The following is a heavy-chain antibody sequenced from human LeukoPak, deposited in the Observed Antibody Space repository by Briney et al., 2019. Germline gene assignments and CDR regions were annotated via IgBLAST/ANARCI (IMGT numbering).Heavy chain of an antibody. Sequence: GGSLRLSCAASGFTFSGSAMHWVRQASGKGLEWVGRIRSKANSYATAYAASVKGRFTISRDDSKNTAYLQMNSLKTEDTAVYYCTSPRYCSSTSCSRFDYWGQGTLVTVSS. CDR1: GFTFSGSA. CDR3: TSPRYCSSTSCSRFDY. V-gene: IGHV3-73*01. D-gene: IGHD2-2*01. CDR2: IRSKANSYAT. J-gene: IGHJ4*02.